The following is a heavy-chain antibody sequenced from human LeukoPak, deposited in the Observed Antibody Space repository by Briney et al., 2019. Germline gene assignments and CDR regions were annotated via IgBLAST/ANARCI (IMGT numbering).Heavy chain of an antibody. V-gene: IGHV3-30*18. CDR1: RFTFSACG. Sequence: PGGSLRLSCAASRFTFSACGMHWVGQAPGKGVEWVAGISFDGSHTYYGDSVKGRVTISRDNSMNSLYLQMNSLRVEDRAVYYCAKGTAVDRQYFENWGQGTLVTVSS. CDR3: AKGTAVDRQYFEN. J-gene: IGHJ4*02. CDR2: ISFDGSHT. D-gene: IGHD1-1*01.